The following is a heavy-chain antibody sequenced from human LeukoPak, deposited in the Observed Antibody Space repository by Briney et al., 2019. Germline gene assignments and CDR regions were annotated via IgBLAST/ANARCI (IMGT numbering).Heavy chain of an antibody. Sequence: ASVKVSCKASGYTFTDYYIHRVRQAPGQGPEWMGWINPNSGDTKYTQKFQGRVTMTRDTSISTVYMELKRLRSDDTAVYYCAGDTGTLTSLFEYWGQGTLVPVSS. CDR3: AGDTGTLTSLFEY. CDR2: INPNSGDT. J-gene: IGHJ4*02. CDR1: GYTFTDYY. V-gene: IGHV1-2*02. D-gene: IGHD4-17*01.